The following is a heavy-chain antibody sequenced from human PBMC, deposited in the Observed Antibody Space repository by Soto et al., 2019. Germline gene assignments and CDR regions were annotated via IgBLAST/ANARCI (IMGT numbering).Heavy chain of an antibody. CDR3: VGGLDTSGRAL. Sequence: GGSLRLSCAASGYTFSSFWMYWVRQAPGKGLVCVSRINSDGSIIIYADSVKGRFTISRDNAKKTLYLQMYSLRAEDTAVYYCVGGLDTSGRALWDQGTLVTVSS. V-gene: IGHV3-74*01. J-gene: IGHJ4*02. D-gene: IGHD6-19*01. CDR2: INSDGSII. CDR1: GYTFSSFW.